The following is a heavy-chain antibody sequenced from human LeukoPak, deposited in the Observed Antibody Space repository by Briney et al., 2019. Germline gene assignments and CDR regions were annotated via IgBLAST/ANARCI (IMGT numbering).Heavy chain of an antibody. D-gene: IGHD6-19*01. V-gene: IGHV4-59*01. CDR3: AREGIAVAGFDY. Sequence: PSETLSLPCTVSGGSIRNYDGSWIRQPPGKGLEWIEYIYYTGSTNYNASRRSRVTISLDTSKTQFSLNLNTVTGADKAVSYCAREGIAVAGFDYWGPGTLVTVSS. CDR2: IYYTGST. J-gene: IGHJ4*02. CDR1: GGSIRNYD.